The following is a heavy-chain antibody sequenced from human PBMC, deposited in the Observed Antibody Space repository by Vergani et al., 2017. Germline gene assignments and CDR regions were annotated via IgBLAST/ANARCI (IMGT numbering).Heavy chain of an antibody. CDR2: IWYDGSNK. D-gene: IGHD2-15*01. CDR1: GFTFSSYG. CDR3: ARGYCSGGSCYPWIDY. V-gene: IGHV3-33*01. Sequence: QVQLVESGGGVVQPGRSLRLSCAASGFTFSSYGMHWVRQAPGKGLEWVAVIWYDGSNKYYADSVKGRFTISRDNAKNSLYLQMNSLRAEDTAVYYCARGYCSGGSCYPWIDYWGQGTLVTVSS. J-gene: IGHJ4*02.